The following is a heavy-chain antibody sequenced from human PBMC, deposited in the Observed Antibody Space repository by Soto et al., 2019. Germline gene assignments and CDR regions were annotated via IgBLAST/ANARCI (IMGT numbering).Heavy chain of an antibody. Sequence: EVQLVESGGGLVQPGGSRRVSCAASGFSFSNYAMNWVRQAPGKGLEWVSYISIGSGSIFYADSVKGRFTISRDDAKNSLYMRMNTLRDEDTAVYYCVRDDRWALDFWGQGTMVSVSS. CDR1: GFSFSNYA. CDR2: ISIGSGSI. CDR3: VRDDRWALDF. J-gene: IGHJ3*01. D-gene: IGHD3-22*01. V-gene: IGHV3-48*02.